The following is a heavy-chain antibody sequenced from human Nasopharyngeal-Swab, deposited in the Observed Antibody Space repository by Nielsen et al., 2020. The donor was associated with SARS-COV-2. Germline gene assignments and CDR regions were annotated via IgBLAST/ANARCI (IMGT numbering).Heavy chain of an antibody. CDR1: GFTFSSYG. J-gene: IGHJ4*02. Sequence: GGSLRLSCAASGFTFSSYGMHWVRQAPGKGLEWVAVISYDGSNKHYADSVKGRFTISRDNSKNTLYLQMNSLRAEDTAVYYCAKTRGSGSYPYFDYWGQGTLVTVSS. V-gene: IGHV3-30*18. CDR3: AKTRGSGSYPYFDY. D-gene: IGHD1-26*01. CDR2: ISYDGSNK.